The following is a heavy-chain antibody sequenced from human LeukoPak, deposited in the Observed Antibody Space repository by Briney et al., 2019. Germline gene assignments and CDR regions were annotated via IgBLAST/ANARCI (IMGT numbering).Heavy chain of an antibody. CDR3: ARDQGVRGPYYYGMDV. CDR1: GGSISSYY. D-gene: IGHD3-10*01. V-gene: IGHV4-59*01. Sequence: SETLSLTCTVSGGSISSYYWSWIRQPPGKGLECIGYIYHSGSTNHNHSLKSRVTISVDTSNNQFSLKLSSVTAADTAVYYCARDQGVRGPYYYGMDVWGKGTTVTVSS. J-gene: IGHJ6*04. CDR2: IYHSGST.